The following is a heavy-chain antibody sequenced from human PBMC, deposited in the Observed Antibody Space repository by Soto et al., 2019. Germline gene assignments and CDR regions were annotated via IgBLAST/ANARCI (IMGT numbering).Heavy chain of an antibody. Sequence: QVQLVQSGAEVKKPGASVKVSCKASGFSFTNYYVHCVRQAPGQGLEWMGIINPSGGTTNYAQKFQARVTMTRATSTSTVYMGLSSLTSEDTAVYYCARDVVEYCSGGPCPTPYYYMAVWGKGTRVTVSS. J-gene: IGHJ6*03. D-gene: IGHD2-15*01. CDR2: INPSGGTT. V-gene: IGHV1-46*01. CDR3: ARDVVEYCSGGPCPTPYYYMAV. CDR1: GFSFTNYY.